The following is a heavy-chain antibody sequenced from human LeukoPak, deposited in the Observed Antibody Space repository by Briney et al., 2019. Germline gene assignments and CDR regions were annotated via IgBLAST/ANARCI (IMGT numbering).Heavy chain of an antibody. CDR2: IIPIFGTA. CDR1: GGTFSSYA. D-gene: IGHD5-24*01. J-gene: IGHJ6*03. CDR3: ARSANVEMATINLVDYSYYYMDV. Sequence: ASVKVSCKASGGTFSSYAISWVRQAPGQGLEWMGGIIPIFGTANYAQKFQGRVTITTDESTSTAYMELSSLRSEDTAVYYCARSANVEMATINLVDYSYYYMDVCGKGTTVNGSS. V-gene: IGHV1-69*05.